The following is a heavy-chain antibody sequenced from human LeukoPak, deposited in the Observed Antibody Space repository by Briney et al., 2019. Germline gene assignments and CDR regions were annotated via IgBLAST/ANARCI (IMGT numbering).Heavy chain of an antibody. CDR1: GYTFTSYG. J-gene: IGHJ3*02. CDR2: ISAYNGNT. D-gene: IGHD3-3*01. CDR3: ARDRKVITIFGVVIIPHDI. Sequence: ASVKVSCKASGYTFTSYGISWVRQAPGQGLEWMGWISAYNGNTNYAQKLQGRVTMTTDTSTSTAYMELRSLRSDDTAVYYCARDRKVITIFGVVIIPHDIWGQGTMVTVSS. V-gene: IGHV1-18*01.